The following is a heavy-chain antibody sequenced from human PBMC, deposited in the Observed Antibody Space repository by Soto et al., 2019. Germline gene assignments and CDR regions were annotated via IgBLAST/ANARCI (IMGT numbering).Heavy chain of an antibody. J-gene: IGHJ4*02. V-gene: IGHV1-69*14. CDR2: IIPIAGTP. D-gene: IGHD2-2*01. CDR3: ARGYCVSTSCHSLDS. Sequence: QVQLVQSGAEVKTPGSSVTVSCKASGDTFTPYAVSWVRQAPGQGLEWMGGIIPIAGTPTYAQKFQGRVKMTDDRSTSTTSMELSTLTSDDTAVYYCARGYCVSTSCHSLDSWGQGTPVTVSS. CDR1: GDTFTPYA.